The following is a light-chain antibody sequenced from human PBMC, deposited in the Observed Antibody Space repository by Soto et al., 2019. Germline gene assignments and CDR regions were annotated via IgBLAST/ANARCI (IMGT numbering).Light chain of an antibody. Sequence: QSVLTQPASVSGSPGQSITISCTGTSSDVGGYNYVSWYQQHPGKAPKLPIYEVGHRPSGVSNRFSGSKSGNTASLTISGLQAEDEADYYCTSYTSSDTLLYVFGTGTKVTVL. CDR2: EVG. CDR1: SSDVGGYNY. CDR3: TSYTSSDTLLYV. J-gene: IGLJ1*01. V-gene: IGLV2-14*01.